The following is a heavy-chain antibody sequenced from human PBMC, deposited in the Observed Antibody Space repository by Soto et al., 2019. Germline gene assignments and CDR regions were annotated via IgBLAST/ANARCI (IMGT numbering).Heavy chain of an antibody. Sequence: QLQLQESGPGLVKPSETLSLTCTVSGGSVSSSSYYWGWVRQPPGKGLEWIGSVYYSGSTYYNPSLEIPFTISVDTSKNQFSLKLMSLSAADTAVYYCGRLEGLATISYYFDYWGQGALVTVSS. J-gene: IGHJ4*02. V-gene: IGHV4-39*01. CDR2: VYYSGST. CDR3: GRLEGLATISYYFDY. CDR1: GGSVSSSSYY. D-gene: IGHD3-9*01.